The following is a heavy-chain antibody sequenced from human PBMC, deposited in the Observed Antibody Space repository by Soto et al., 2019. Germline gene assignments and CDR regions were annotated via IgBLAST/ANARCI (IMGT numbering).Heavy chain of an antibody. D-gene: IGHD2-21*02. V-gene: IGHV3-74*01. J-gene: IGHJ5*02. CDR3: ARESGDWPLNWFDP. Sequence: GGSLRLSCAASEFNFTSYTMNWVRQAPGKGLVWVSRITSDGKSKAYAESVKGRFAISRDNAKNTLYLQMNGLTAEDTAVYYCARESGDWPLNWFDPWGQGTLVTVSS. CDR2: ITSDGKSK. CDR1: EFNFTSYT.